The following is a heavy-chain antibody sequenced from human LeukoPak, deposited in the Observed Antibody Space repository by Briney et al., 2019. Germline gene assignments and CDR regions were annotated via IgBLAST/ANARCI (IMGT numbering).Heavy chain of an antibody. J-gene: IGHJ6*02. CDR1: GFTLSSSG. D-gene: IGHD6-19*01. Sequence: GGSLRLSCAASGFTLSSSGMHWVRQAPGKGLEWVAVIWYDGSNKYYADSVKGRFTISRDNSKNTLYLQMNSLRAEDTAVYYCARVRAAVAGTAYYYYGMDVWGQGATVTVSS. CDR3: ARVRAAVAGTAYYYYGMDV. V-gene: IGHV3-33*01. CDR2: IWYDGSNK.